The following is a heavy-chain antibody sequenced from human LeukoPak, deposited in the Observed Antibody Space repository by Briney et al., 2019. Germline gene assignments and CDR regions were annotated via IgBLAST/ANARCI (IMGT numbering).Heavy chain of an antibody. CDR1: GFTFSSYG. D-gene: IGHD2-2*01. J-gene: IGHJ4*02. CDR3: ARDTMTYLFDY. CDR2: ISYDGSNK. V-gene: IGHV3-30*03. Sequence: GRSLRLSCAASGFTFSSYGMHWVRQAPGKGLEWVAVISYDGSNKYYADSVKGRFTISRDNSKNTLYLQMNSLRAEDTAVYYCARDTMTYLFDYWGQGTLVTVSS.